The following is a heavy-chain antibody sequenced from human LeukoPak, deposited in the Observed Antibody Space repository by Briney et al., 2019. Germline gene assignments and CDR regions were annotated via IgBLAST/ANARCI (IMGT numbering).Heavy chain of an antibody. V-gene: IGHV4-34*01. CDR1: GGSFSGYY. CDR2: INHSGST. D-gene: IGHD3-10*01. CDR3: ARFEYYGSGSYYVGDY. J-gene: IGHJ4*02. Sequence: SETLSLTCAVYGGSFSGYYWSWIRQPPGKGLEWIGEINHSGSTNYNPSLKSRVTTSVDTSKNQFSLKLSSVTAADTAVYYCARFEYYGSGSYYVGDYWGQGTLVTVSS.